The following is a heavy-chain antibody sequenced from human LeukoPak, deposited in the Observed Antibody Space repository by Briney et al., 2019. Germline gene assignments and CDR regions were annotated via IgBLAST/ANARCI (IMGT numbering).Heavy chain of an antibody. Sequence: GGSLRLSCAASGFTVSSYWMSWVRQAPGKGLEWVANIKQDGSEKYYVDSVKGRFTISRDNAKNSLYLQMNSLRAEDTAVYYCARDVLTGHYAFDYWGQGTLVTVSS. CDR3: ARDVLTGHYAFDY. V-gene: IGHV3-7*01. D-gene: IGHD3-9*01. CDR1: GFTVSSYW. J-gene: IGHJ4*02. CDR2: IKQDGSEK.